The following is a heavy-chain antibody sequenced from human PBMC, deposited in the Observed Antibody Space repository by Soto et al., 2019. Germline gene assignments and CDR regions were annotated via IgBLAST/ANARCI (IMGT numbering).Heavy chain of an antibody. D-gene: IGHD6-19*01. Sequence: EVQLVESGGGLVQPGRSLRLSCAASGFSFGDYAMQWVRQVPGKGLEWVSSISWNGESIGNADSVKGRFTISRDNGKKSVYLQMNSLRGEDTALYYCAKDVGSSGWYDGFDSWGQGTLVTVS. V-gene: IGHV3-9*01. J-gene: IGHJ4*02. CDR2: ISWNGESI. CDR1: GFSFGDYA. CDR3: AKDVGSSGWYDGFDS.